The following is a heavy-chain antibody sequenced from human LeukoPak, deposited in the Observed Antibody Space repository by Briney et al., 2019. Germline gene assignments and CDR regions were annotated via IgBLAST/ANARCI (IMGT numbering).Heavy chain of an antibody. D-gene: IGHD3-16*02. V-gene: IGHV7-4-1*02. CDR1: GYIFTSYA. CDR2: INTNTGNP. CDR3: ARESKIQYYDYVWGSYRYVNFLDY. Sequence: ASVKVSCKASGYIFTSYAMNWVRQAPGQGLEWMGWINTNTGNPTYAQGFTGRFVFSLDTSVSTAYLQISSLKAEDTAVYYCARESKIQYYDYVWGSYRYVNFLDYWGQGTLVTVSS. J-gene: IGHJ4*02.